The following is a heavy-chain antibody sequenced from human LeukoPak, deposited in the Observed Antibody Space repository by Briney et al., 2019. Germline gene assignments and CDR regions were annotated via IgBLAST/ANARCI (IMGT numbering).Heavy chain of an antibody. CDR2: IWYDGSNQ. J-gene: IGHJ3*02. Sequence: GGSLRLSCAASGFTFSTYGMHWVRQAPGKGLEWVTFIWYDGSNQYYAVSVEGRFTISRDISKNTLYLEMNSLRAEDTAVYYCAREVKGGRGYSGVGAFDIWGQGTMVTVSS. D-gene: IGHD5-12*01. CDR3: AREVKGGRGYSGVGAFDI. CDR1: GFTFSTYG. V-gene: IGHV3-33*01.